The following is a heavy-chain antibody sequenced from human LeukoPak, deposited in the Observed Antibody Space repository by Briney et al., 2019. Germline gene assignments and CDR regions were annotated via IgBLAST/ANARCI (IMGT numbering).Heavy chain of an antibody. CDR2: IYYSGST. D-gene: IGHD3-3*01. CDR1: GGSISSYY. V-gene: IGHV4-59*08. Sequence: SETLSLTCTVSGGSISSYYWSWIRQPPGKGLEWIGYIYYSGSTNYNPSLKSRVTISVDTSKNQFSLKLSSVTAADTAVYYCARFGEVEGAFDIWGQGTMVTVSS. CDR3: ARFGEVEGAFDI. J-gene: IGHJ3*02.